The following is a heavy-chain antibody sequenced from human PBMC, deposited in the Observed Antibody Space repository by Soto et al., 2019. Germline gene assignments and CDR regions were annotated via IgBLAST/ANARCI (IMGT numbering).Heavy chain of an antibody. CDR1: GGSFSGYY. CDR2: INHSGST. J-gene: IGHJ6*03. Sequence: SETLSLTCAVYGGSFSGYYWSWIRQPPGKGLEWIGEINHSGSTNYNPSLKSRVTISVDTSKNQFSLKLSSVTAADTAVYYCARGFSEYDFWSDDYTRYYYMDVWGKGTTVTVSS. D-gene: IGHD3-3*01. CDR3: ARGFSEYDFWSDDYTRYYYMDV. V-gene: IGHV4-34*01.